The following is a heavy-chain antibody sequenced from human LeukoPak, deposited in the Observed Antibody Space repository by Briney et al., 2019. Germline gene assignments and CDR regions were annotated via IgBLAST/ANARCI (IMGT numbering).Heavy chain of an antibody. Sequence: KAGGSLRLSCAASGFTFSNVWMTWVRQAPGKGLECVGRIKTKDVGGTTDYAAPVKGRFTISRDDSKNTVYLQMKSLQTGDTALYYCTTDFSRGYSGSWGQGTLVTVSS. D-gene: IGHD5-12*01. CDR2: IKTKDVGGTT. CDR3: TTDFSRGYSGS. V-gene: IGHV3-15*01. J-gene: IGHJ5*02. CDR1: GFTFSNVW.